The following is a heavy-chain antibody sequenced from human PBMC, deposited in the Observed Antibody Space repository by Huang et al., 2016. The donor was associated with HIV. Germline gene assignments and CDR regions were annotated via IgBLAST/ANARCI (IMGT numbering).Heavy chain of an antibody. CDR2: IYYSGST. CDR1: GGSISSHY. Sequence: QVQLQESGPGLVKPSETLSLTCTVSGGSISSHYWSWTRQPPGKGLAWIGSIYYSGSTNYNPSLRSRVTISVDTSKNHFALKLSSVTAADTAVYYCARDTMVRGFDYWGQGTLVTVSS. CDR3: ARDTMVRGFDY. J-gene: IGHJ4*02. V-gene: IGHV4-59*11. D-gene: IGHD3-10*01.